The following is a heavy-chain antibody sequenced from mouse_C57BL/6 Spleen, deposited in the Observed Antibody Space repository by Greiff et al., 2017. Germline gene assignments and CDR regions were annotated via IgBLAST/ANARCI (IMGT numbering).Heavy chain of an antibody. CDR3: ARPPYDYDVGWYFDV. D-gene: IGHD2-4*01. Sequence: VQLQQSGPELVKPGASVKIPCKASGYTFTDYNMDWVKQSHGKSLEWIGDINPNNGGTIYNQKFKGKATLTVDKSSSTAYMELRSLTSEDTAVYYCARPPYDYDVGWYFDVWGTGTTVTVSS. CDR1: GYTFTDYN. CDR2: INPNNGGT. V-gene: IGHV1-18*01. J-gene: IGHJ1*03.